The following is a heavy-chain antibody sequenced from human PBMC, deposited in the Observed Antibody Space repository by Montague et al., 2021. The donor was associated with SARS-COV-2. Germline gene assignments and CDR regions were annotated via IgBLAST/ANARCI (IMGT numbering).Heavy chain of an antibody. V-gene: IGHV2-5*01. J-gene: IGHJ5*02. D-gene: IGHD3-3*01. CDR3: ARRRSVGDVWSGYNWSDP. CDR2: IYWNDDK. Sequence: PALVKPTQTLTLTCRFSGFSLSTSGVGVAWIRQPPRKALEWLAVIYWNDDKRYSPSLKNRLTVTKDTSKNEVILTMTNMDPVDTATYHCARRRSVGDVWSGYNWSDPWGQGTLVTVSS. CDR1: GFSLSTSGVG.